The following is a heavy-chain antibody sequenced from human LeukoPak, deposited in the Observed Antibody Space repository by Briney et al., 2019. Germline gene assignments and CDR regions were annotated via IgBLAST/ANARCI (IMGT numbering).Heavy chain of an antibody. J-gene: IGHJ6*03. V-gene: IGHV1-8*01. Sequence: GASVKASCKASGYTFTSYDINWVRQATGQGLEWMGWMNPNSGNTGYAQKFQGRVTMTRNTSISTAYMELSSLRSEDTAVYYCARGLTHPLRFFTSNYYYYMDVWGKGTTVTVSS. CDR2: MNPNSGNT. D-gene: IGHD3-3*01. CDR3: ARGLTHPLRFFTSNYYYYMDV. CDR1: GYTFTSYD.